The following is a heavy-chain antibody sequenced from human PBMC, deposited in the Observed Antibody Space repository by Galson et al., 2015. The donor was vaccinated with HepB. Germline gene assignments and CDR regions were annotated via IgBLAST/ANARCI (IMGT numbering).Heavy chain of an antibody. Sequence: SVKVSCKASGYTFTSYGISWVRQAPGQGLEWMGWISAYNGNTNYAQKLQGRVTMTTDTSTSTAYMELRSLRSDDTAVYYCASVADELYSGSTTGAFDIWGQGTMVTVSS. V-gene: IGHV1-18*01. J-gene: IGHJ3*02. CDR1: GYTFTSYG. D-gene: IGHD1-26*01. CDR2: ISAYNGNT. CDR3: ASVADELYSGSTTGAFDI.